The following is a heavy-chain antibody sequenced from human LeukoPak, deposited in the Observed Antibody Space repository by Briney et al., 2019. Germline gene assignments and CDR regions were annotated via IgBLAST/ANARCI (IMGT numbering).Heavy chain of an antibody. CDR3: ATVHRNYDSSGLLDY. CDR2: ISTHNGNT. CDR1: GYIFTSYG. V-gene: IGHV1-18*01. D-gene: IGHD3-22*01. J-gene: IGHJ4*02. Sequence: ASVKVSCKASGYIFTSYGISWVRQAPGQGLEWMGWISTHNGNTNYAQKLQGRVTMTTDTSTSTAYMELSSLRSEDTAVYYCATVHRNYDSSGLLDYWGQGTLVTVSS.